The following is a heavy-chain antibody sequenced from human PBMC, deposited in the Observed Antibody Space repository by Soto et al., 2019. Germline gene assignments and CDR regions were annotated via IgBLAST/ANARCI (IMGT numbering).Heavy chain of an antibody. Sequence: ASVKVSCKASGYTFTGYYMHWVRQAPVQGLEWMGWINPNGGGTNYAQKFQGRVTMTRDTSISTAYMELSRLRSDDTAVYYCAREGVTYYYYGMDVWGQGTTVTVSS. V-gene: IGHV1-2*02. CDR2: INPNGGGT. J-gene: IGHJ6*02. CDR1: GYTFTGYY. D-gene: IGHD5-18*01. CDR3: AREGVTYYYYGMDV.